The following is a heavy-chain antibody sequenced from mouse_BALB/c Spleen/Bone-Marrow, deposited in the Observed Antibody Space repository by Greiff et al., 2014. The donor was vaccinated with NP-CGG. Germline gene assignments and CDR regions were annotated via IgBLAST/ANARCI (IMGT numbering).Heavy chain of an antibody. J-gene: IGHJ3*01. CDR2: ICAGGST. D-gene: IGHD4-1*01. V-gene: IGHV2-9*02. Sequence: QVQLKESGPGLVAPSQSLSITCTVSGFSFTSYGVHWVRQPPGKGLEWLGVICAGGSTNYNSALMSRLSISKDNSKSQVFLKMNRLQTDDSAMYYCTTELGGFAYWGQGTLVTVSA. CDR1: GFSFTSYG. CDR3: TTELGGFAY.